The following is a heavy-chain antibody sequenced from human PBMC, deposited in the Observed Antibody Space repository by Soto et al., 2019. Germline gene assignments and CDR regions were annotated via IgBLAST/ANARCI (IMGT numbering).Heavy chain of an antibody. J-gene: IGHJ6*02. D-gene: IGHD2-2*01. CDR1: GFTFSSYS. V-gene: IGHV3-21*01. Sequence: EVQLVESGGGLVKPGGSLRLSWAASGFTFSSYSMNWVRQAPGKGLEWVSSISSSSCYIYYAASVKGRFTISRDNANNSRYLQMNSLRAEDTAVYYCARGGYCSSTSCYFYYGMHVWGQGTTVTVSS. CDR3: ARGGYCSSTSCYFYYGMHV. CDR2: ISSSSCYI.